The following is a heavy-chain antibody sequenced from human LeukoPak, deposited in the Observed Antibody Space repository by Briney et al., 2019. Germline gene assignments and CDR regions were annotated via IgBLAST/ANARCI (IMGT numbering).Heavy chain of an antibody. CDR3: ASSIVGATTGAFDY. Sequence: ASVKVSCKAFGYIFTSYGISWVRRAPGQGLEWMGWISADNGNTKYTQKFQGRVSMTTDTSTSTVYMELRSLRSEDTAVYYCASSIVGATTGAFDYWGQGTLVTVSS. J-gene: IGHJ4*02. CDR1: GYIFTSYG. CDR2: ISADNGNT. V-gene: IGHV1-18*01. D-gene: IGHD1-26*01.